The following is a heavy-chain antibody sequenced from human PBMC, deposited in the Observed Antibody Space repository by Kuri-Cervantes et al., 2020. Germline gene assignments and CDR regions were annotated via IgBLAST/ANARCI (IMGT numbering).Heavy chain of an antibody. CDR2: IYSGGST. CDR3: ARGVEERAFDI. D-gene: IGHD1-1*01. V-gene: IGHV3-53*01. CDR1: GFTVSSNY. Sequence: GESLKISCAASGFTVSSNYMSWVRQAPGKGLEWVSVIYSGGSTYYADSVKGRFTISRDNSKNTLYLQMNSLRAEDTAVYYCARGVEERAFDIWGQGTTVTVSS. J-gene: IGHJ3*02.